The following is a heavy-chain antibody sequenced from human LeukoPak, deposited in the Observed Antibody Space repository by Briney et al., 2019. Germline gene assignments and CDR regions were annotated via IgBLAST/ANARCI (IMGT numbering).Heavy chain of an antibody. Sequence: GESLKVSCKGSGYNFTTYWIGCVRKMPGKGLEWMGIIYPGESDTRYSPSFQGQVTISADKSISTAYLQWSSLKASDTAMYYCARNRILGATRAAFDYWGQGTLVTVSS. D-gene: IGHD1-26*01. V-gene: IGHV5-51*01. CDR3: ARNRILGATRAAFDY. CDR2: IYPGESDT. CDR1: GYNFTTYW. J-gene: IGHJ4*02.